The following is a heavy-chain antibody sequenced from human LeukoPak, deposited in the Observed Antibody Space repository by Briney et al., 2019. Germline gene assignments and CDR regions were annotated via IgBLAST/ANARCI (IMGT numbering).Heavy chain of an antibody. J-gene: IGHJ4*02. CDR3: AKDLEGADQFDY. CDR1: GFTFSSYA. D-gene: IGHD1-26*01. CDR2: ISGSGGST. V-gene: IGHV3-23*01. Sequence: GGSLRLSCAASGFTFSSYAMNWVRQAPGKGLEGVSGISGSGGSTYYADSVKGRFTISRDNSKNTLYLQMNSLRAEDTAVYYCAKDLEGADQFDYWGQGTLVTVSS.